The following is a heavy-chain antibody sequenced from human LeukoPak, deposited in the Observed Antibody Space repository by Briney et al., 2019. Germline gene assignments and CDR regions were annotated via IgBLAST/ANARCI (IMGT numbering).Heavy chain of an antibody. D-gene: IGHD3-22*01. V-gene: IGHV3-21*01. CDR3: ARKGYYASSGYLGYFQH. Sequence: PGGSLRLSCAASGFSFNTYSMNWVRQAPGKGLEWVSYISSGSTYIYYADSAKGRFTISRDNGKNSLYLQMNSLRAEDTAVYYCARKGYYASSGYLGYFQHWGQGTLVTVSS. J-gene: IGHJ1*01. CDR1: GFSFNTYS. CDR2: ISSGSTYI.